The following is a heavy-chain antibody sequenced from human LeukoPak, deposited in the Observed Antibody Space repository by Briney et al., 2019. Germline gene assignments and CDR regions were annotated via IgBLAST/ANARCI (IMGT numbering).Heavy chain of an antibody. CDR3: SKDRVSPGFNLFDP. J-gene: IGHJ5*02. D-gene: IGHD2/OR15-2a*01. Sequence: GGSLRLSCAASGFTFSSYAMNWVRQAPGKGLEWVSAINGSGDNTYYADSVKGRFTIPRDNSKSTLFLQMNSLRAEDTAIYYCSKDRVSPGFNLFDPWGQGTLVTVSS. CDR2: INGSGDNT. CDR1: GFTFSSYA. V-gene: IGHV3-23*01.